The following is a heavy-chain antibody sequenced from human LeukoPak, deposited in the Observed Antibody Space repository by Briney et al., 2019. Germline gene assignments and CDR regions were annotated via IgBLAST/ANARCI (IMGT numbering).Heavy chain of an antibody. D-gene: IGHD3/OR15-3a*01. CDR1: GGTFSSYT. J-gene: IGHJ6*03. V-gene: IGHV1-69*13. CDR2: IIPIFGTA. CDR3: ARDWSVGPTYYYYYMDV. Sequence: GASVKVSCKASGGTFSSYTISWVRQAPGQGLEWMGGIIPIFGTANYAQKFQGRVTITADESTSTAYMELSSLRSEDTAVYYCARDWSVGPTYYYYYMDVWGKGTTVTVSS.